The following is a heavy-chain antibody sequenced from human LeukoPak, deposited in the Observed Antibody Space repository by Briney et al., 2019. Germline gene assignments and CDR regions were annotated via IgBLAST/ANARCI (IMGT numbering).Heavy chain of an antibody. V-gene: IGHV3-33*01. CDR1: GFTFSSFG. J-gene: IGHJ4*02. D-gene: IGHD3-3*01. CDR3: ARDRGVDYFDY. Sequence: GGFLRLSCAASGFTFSSFGMHWVRQAPGKGLEWVAVIWYDGSNKYYVDSAKGRFTFSRDNSKNTLYLQMNSLRAEDTAVYYCARDRGVDYFDYWGQGTLVTVSS. CDR2: IWYDGSNK.